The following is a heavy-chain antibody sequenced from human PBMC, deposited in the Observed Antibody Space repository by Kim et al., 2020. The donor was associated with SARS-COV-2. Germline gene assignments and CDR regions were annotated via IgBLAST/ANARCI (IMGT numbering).Heavy chain of an antibody. V-gene: IGHV4-59*08. CDR3: ARRVTSNPRYGFDI. Sequence: SETLSLTCSVSGGSINSYYWIWIRQSPGKGLEWIGYIYSSGSTYYNPSLKNRVTMSVDTAKNQFSLMLSSVTDADTAIYYCARRVTSNPRYGFDIWGQGTMVTVSS. J-gene: IGHJ3*02. CDR1: GGSINSYY. CDR2: IYSSGST.